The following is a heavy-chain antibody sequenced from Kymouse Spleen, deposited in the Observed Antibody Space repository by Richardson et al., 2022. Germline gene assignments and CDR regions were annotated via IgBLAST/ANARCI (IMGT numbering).Heavy chain of an antibody. CDR3: TTAGIVGALYFDY. CDR1: GFTFSNAW. Sequence: EVQLVESGGGLVKPGGSLRLSCAASGFTFSNAWMSWVRQAPGKGLEWVGRIKSKTDGGTTDYAAPVKGRFTISRDDSKNTLYLQMNSLKTEDTAVYYCTTAGIVGALYFDYWGQGTLVTVSS. J-gene: IGHJ4*02. V-gene: IGHV3-15*01. D-gene: IGHD1-26*01. CDR2: IKSKTDGGTT.